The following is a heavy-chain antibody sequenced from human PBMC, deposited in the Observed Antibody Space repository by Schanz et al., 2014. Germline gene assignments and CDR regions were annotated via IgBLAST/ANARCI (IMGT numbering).Heavy chain of an antibody. CDR3: AKVWGSDYFYPFDY. D-gene: IGHD3-22*01. Sequence: EVQLLESGGGLVQPGGSLRLSCAASGFTFSSYAMSWVRLVPGKGLECVSGISGGGGSAYYADSVKGRFTISRDNSKNTLYLQMSSLRAEDTAVYYCAKVWGSDYFYPFDYWGQGTLVTVSS. CDR1: GFTFSSYA. CDR2: ISGGGGSA. V-gene: IGHV3-23*01. J-gene: IGHJ4*02.